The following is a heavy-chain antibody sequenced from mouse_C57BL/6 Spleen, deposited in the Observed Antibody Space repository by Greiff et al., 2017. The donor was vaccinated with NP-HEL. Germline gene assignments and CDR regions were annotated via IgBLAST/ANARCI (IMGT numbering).Heavy chain of an antibody. J-gene: IGHJ3*01. D-gene: IGHD3-2*02. CDR2: ISSGSSTI. CDR3: ARGDSSGYLFAY. V-gene: IGHV5-17*01. CDR1: GFTFSDYG. Sequence: EVQRVESGGGLVKPGGSLKLSCAASGFTFSDYGMHWVRQAPEKGLEWVAYISSGSSTIYYADTVKGRFTISRDNAKNTLFLQMTSLRSEDTAMYYCARGDSSGYLFAYWGQGTLVTVSA.